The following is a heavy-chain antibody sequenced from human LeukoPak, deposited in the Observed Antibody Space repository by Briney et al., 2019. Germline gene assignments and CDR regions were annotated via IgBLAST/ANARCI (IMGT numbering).Heavy chain of an antibody. D-gene: IGHD6-19*01. CDR3: ARQLRGEAVAGHLQPFDY. CDR2: INHSGST. J-gene: IGHJ4*02. V-gene: IGHV4-34*01. Sequence: SETLSLTCAVFGGSFSGYYWSWIRQPPGKGREWIGRINHSGSTNYNPSLKSRVTISVDTSKNQFSLKLSSVTAADTAVYFCARQLRGEAVAGHLQPFDYWGQGTLVTVSS. CDR1: GGSFSGYY.